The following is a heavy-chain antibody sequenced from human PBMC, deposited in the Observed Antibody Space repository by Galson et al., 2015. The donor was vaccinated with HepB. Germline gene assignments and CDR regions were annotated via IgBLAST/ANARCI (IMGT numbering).Heavy chain of an antibody. J-gene: IGHJ6*02. CDR3: ARDLRSSWYALGYYYYGMDV. CDR2: ISGSSSYT. CDR1: GFTFSDYF. Sequence: SLRLSCAASGFTFSDYFMSWIRQAPGKGLEWVSYISGSSSYTNYADSVKGRFTISRDNAKNSLYLQMNSLRAEDTAVYYCARDLRSSWYALGYYYYGMDVWGQGTTVTVSS. D-gene: IGHD6-13*01. V-gene: IGHV3-11*06.